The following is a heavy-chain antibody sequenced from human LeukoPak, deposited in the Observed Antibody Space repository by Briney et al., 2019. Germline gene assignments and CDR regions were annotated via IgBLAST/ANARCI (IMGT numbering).Heavy chain of an antibody. V-gene: IGHV3-30*01. CDR2: ISYRGSDK. D-gene: IGHD6-19*01. CDR3: ARGYGYTSYFDF. Sequence: GGSLRLSCAASGFTFSSHTMHWVCQAPGKGLEWVAVISYRGSDKYFADSVEGRITISRENSKNTLYLQMNSLRAEDTAVYYCARGYGYTSYFDFWGQGTLVTVSS. J-gene: IGHJ4*02. CDR1: GFTFSSHT.